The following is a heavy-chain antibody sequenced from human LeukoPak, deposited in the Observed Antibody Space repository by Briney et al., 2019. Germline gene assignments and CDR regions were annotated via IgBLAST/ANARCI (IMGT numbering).Heavy chain of an antibody. Sequence: GGSLRLSCAASGFTFRDYSMNWARQAPGKGLEWVSYIGSSSSTIYYADSVKGRFTISRDNAKNSLYLQMNSLRAEDTAVYYCAKDGPVVGYSRTSYYYYYYMDVWGKGTTVTVSS. CDR3: AKDGPVVGYSRTSYYYYYYMDV. CDR1: GFTFRDYS. D-gene: IGHD5-12*01. CDR2: IGSSSSTI. V-gene: IGHV3-48*01. J-gene: IGHJ6*03.